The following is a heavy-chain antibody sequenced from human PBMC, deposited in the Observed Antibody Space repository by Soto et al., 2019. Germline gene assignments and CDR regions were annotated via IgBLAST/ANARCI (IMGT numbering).Heavy chain of an antibody. J-gene: IGHJ4*02. V-gene: IGHV3-23*01. CDR1: GFTFSSYA. D-gene: IGHD6-19*01. CDR2: ISGSGGST. CDR3: AKDQRIAVAGTKDY. Sequence: GGALRLSCAASGFTFSSYAMSWVRQAPGKGLEWVSAISGSGGSTYYADSVKGRFTISRDNSKNTLYLQMNSLRAEDTAVYYCAKDQRIAVAGTKDYWGQGTLVTVSS.